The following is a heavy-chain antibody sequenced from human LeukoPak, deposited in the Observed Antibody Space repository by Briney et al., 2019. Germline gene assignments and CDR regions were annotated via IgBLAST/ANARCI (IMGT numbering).Heavy chain of an antibody. V-gene: IGHV4-4*02. Sequence: SETLCLTCVVSGGSIRSSKWWSWVRQAPGKGLEWIGEISHSGSIDYNPSFASRVTISVDKSKNQFSLSLTSVTAADTAMYYCARLSSDLSHFDYWGQGTLASVSS. CDR1: GGSIRSSKW. D-gene: IGHD3-16*02. CDR2: ISHSGSI. J-gene: IGHJ4*02. CDR3: ARLSSDLSHFDY.